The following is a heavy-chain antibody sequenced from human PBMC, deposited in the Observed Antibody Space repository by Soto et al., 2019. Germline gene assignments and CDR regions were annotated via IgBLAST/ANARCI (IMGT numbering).Heavy chain of an antibody. J-gene: IGHJ5*02. CDR1: GFSLSTSGVG. CDR2: IYWDDDK. Sequence: QITLKESGPTLVKPTQTLTLTCTFSGFSLSTSGVGVGWIRQPPGKALEWLALIYWDDDKRYSPSLKSRLTIAKDTSKNQVVLTMTNMDPVDTATYYCAHRSGVLGGTGFDPWGQGTLVTVSS. V-gene: IGHV2-5*02. CDR3: AHRSGVLGGTGFDP. D-gene: IGHD1-1*01.